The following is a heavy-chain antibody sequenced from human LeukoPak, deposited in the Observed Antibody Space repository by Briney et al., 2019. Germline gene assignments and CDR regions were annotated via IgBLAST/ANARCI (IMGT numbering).Heavy chain of an antibody. D-gene: IGHD2-2*01. J-gene: IGHJ6*03. CDR1: GFTFSSYG. V-gene: IGHV3-30*03. Sequence: GRSLRLSCAASGFTFSSYGMHWVRQAPGKGLEWVAVISYDGSNKYYADSVKGRFTISRDNSKNTLYLQMNSLRAEDTAVYYCARGQSRSPRGSLFSAMYYYMDVWGKGTTVTVSS. CDR2: ISYDGSNK. CDR3: ARGQSRSPRGSLFSAMYYYMDV.